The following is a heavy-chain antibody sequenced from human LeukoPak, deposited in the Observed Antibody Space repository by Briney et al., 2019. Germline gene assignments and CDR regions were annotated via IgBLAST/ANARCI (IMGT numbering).Heavy chain of an antibody. J-gene: IGHJ4*02. D-gene: IGHD6-13*01. CDR1: GFTFSTYE. V-gene: IGHV3-48*03. CDR2: ISSSGSTI. Sequence: PGGSLRLSCAASGFTFSTYEMNWVRQAPGKGLEWVSYISSSGSTIYYADSVKGRFTISRDNAKSSLYLQMNSLRAEDTAVYYCARKNAAAADFDYWGQGTLVTVSS. CDR3: ARKNAAAADFDY.